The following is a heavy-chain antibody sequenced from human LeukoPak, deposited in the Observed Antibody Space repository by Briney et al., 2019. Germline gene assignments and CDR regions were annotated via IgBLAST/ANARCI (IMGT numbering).Heavy chain of an antibody. Sequence: SETLSLTCTVSGYSISSGYYWGWIRQPPGKGLEWIGSIYHSGSTYYNPSLKSRVTISADTSKSQCSLKLSSATAADTAVYYCARVPSGWSFDYWGQGTLVTVSS. J-gene: IGHJ4*02. CDR2: IYHSGST. D-gene: IGHD6-19*01. V-gene: IGHV4-38-2*02. CDR3: ARVPSGWSFDY. CDR1: GYSISSGYY.